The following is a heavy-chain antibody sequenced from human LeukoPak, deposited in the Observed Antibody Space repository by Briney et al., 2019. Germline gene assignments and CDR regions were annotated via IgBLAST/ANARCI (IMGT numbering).Heavy chain of an antibody. Sequence: SETLSLTCAVYGGSFSGYYWNWIRQPPGKGLEWIGEINHSGSTNYKPSLKSRVTISVDTSKNQFSLKLSSVTAADTAVYYCAAGGVVDDAFDIWGQGTMVTVSS. CDR3: AAGGVVDDAFDI. J-gene: IGHJ3*02. D-gene: IGHD2-8*02. CDR1: GGSFSGYY. V-gene: IGHV4-34*01. CDR2: INHSGST.